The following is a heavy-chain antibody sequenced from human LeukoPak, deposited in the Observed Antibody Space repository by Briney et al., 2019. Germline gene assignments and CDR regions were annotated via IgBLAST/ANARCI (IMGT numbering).Heavy chain of an antibody. Sequence: ASVKVSCKASGCTFTGYYMHWVRQAPGQGLEWMGWINPSSGGTNYAQKFQGRVTMTRDTSISTAYMELSRLRSDDTAVYYCARDSPPYSSSWYDMYYYYYYGMDVWGQGTTVTVSS. CDR1: GCTFTGYY. V-gene: IGHV1-2*02. D-gene: IGHD6-13*01. J-gene: IGHJ6*02. CDR2: INPSSGGT. CDR3: ARDSPPYSSSWYDMYYYYYYGMDV.